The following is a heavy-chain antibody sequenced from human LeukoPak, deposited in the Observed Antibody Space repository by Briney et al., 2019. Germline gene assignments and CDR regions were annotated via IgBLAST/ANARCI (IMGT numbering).Heavy chain of an antibody. CDR3: TSAEARGDFWSGFYTYYYYYMDV. CDR1: GFTFGDYA. CDR2: IRSKAYGGTT. D-gene: IGHD3-3*01. Sequence: PGGSLRLSCTASGFTFGDYAMSWFRQAPGKGLEWVGFIRSKAYGGTTEYAASVKGRFTISRDDSKSIAYLQMNSLKTEDTAVYYCTSAEARGDFWSGFYTYYYYYMDVWGKGTTVTVSS. V-gene: IGHV3-49*03. J-gene: IGHJ6*03.